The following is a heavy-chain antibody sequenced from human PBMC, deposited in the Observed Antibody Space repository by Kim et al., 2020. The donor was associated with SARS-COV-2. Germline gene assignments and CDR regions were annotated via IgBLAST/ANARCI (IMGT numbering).Heavy chain of an antibody. CDR3: ARDLYSSSWRDYYYYYGMDV. Sequence: GGSLRLSCAASGFTFSDYYMSWIRRAPGKGLEWVSYISSSGSTIYYADSVKGRFTISRDNAKNSLYLQMNSLRAEDTAVYYCARDLYSSSWRDYYYYYGMDVWGQGTTVTVSS. D-gene: IGHD6-13*01. V-gene: IGHV3-11*01. CDR2: ISSSGSTI. CDR1: GFTFSDYY. J-gene: IGHJ6*02.